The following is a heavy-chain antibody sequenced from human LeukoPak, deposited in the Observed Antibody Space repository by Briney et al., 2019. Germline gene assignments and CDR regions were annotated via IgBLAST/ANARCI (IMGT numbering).Heavy chain of an antibody. D-gene: IGHD5-18*01. V-gene: IGHV1-69*13. Sequence: SVKVSCKASGGTFSSYAISWVRQAPGQGLEWMGGIIPTFGTANYAQKFQGRVTITADESTSTAYMELSSLRSEDTAVYYCAREERYSYGLDYWGQGTLVTVSS. J-gene: IGHJ4*02. CDR3: AREERYSYGLDY. CDR2: IIPTFGTA. CDR1: GGTFSSYA.